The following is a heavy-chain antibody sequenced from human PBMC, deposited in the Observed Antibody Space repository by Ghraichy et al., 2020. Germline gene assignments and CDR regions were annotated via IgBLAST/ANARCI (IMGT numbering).Heavy chain of an antibody. V-gene: IGHV3-23*01. J-gene: IGHJ4*02. CDR2: ISGSGGST. CDR3: AKGSDPYYYGSGSYYNY. D-gene: IGHD3-10*01. Sequence: GGSLRLSCAASGFTFSSYAMSWVRQAPGKGLEWVSAISGSGGSTYYADSVKGRFTISRDNSKNTLYLQMNSLRAEDTAVYYCAKGSDPYYYGSGSYYNYWGQGTLVTVSS. CDR1: GFTFSSYA.